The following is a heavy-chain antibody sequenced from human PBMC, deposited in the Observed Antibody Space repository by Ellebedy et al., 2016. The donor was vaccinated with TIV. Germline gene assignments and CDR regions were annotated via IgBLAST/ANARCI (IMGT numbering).Heavy chain of an antibody. CDR1: GFTFSTYT. J-gene: IGHJ1*01. Sequence: GESLKISCAASGFTFSTYTITWLSQTPGKGLEWVSYFSSTSSTIYYADSVRGRFPISRDNAKNSLYLQMNCLRAEDTALYYCARGVDTALVEHIQHWGQGTLVTVSS. CDR3: ARGVDTALVEHIQH. CDR2: FSSTSSTI. D-gene: IGHD5-18*01. V-gene: IGHV3-48*04.